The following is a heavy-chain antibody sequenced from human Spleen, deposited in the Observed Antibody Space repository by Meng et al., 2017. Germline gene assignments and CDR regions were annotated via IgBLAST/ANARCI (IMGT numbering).Heavy chain of an antibody. J-gene: IGHJ4*01. Sequence: PETLSLTRTVSGGSISSYYWSWTRQPPGKGLEWIGEIYHSGSTNYNPSLKSRVYISVDKSKNPFSLKLNSVTAADTAVYYCARGKDGYNYQRYWGQGNQV. D-gene: IGHD5-24*01. CDR2: IYHSGST. V-gene: IGHV4-59*12. CDR1: GGSISSYY. CDR3: ARGKDGYNYQRY.